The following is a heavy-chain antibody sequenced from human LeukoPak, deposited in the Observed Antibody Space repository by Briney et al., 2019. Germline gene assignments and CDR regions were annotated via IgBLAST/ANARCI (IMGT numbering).Heavy chain of an antibody. D-gene: IGHD1-26*01. Sequence: SQTLSLTCTVSVGSISSGYYWGWIRQPPGKGLEWIGEINHSGSTNYNPSLKSRVTISVDTSKNQFSLKLSSVTAADTAVYYCARGGSSLGYYYMDVWGKGTTVTISS. CDR3: ARGGSSLGYYYMDV. CDR1: VGSISSGYY. CDR2: INHSGST. J-gene: IGHJ6*03. V-gene: IGHV4-34*01.